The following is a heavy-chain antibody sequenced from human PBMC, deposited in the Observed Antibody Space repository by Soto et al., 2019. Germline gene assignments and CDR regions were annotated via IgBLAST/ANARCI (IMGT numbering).Heavy chain of an antibody. V-gene: IGHV1-18*01. CDR3: ARLRPVTPPEYNWFDP. Sequence: ASVKVSCKASGYTFTSYGISWVRQAPGQGLEWMGWISAYNGNTNYAQKLQGRVTMTTDTSTSTAYMELRSLRSDDTAVYYCARLRPVTPPEYNWFDPWGQGTLVTVSS. CDR1: GYTFTSYG. CDR2: ISAYNGNT. D-gene: IGHD4-17*01. J-gene: IGHJ5*02.